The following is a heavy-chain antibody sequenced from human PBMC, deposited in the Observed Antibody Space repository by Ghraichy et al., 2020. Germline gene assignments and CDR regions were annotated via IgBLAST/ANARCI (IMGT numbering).Heavy chain of an antibody. CDR2: ISYDGSNK. D-gene: IGHD2-2*01. Sequence: GGSLRLSCAASGFTFSSYAMHWVRQAPGKGLEWVAVISYDGSNKYYADSVKGRFTISRDNSKNTLYLQMNSLRAEDTDVYYCARDLVDEPDCSSTSCYDWIYYYYGMDVWGQGTTVTVSS. CDR3: ARDLVDEPDCSSTSCYDWIYYYYGMDV. CDR1: GFTFSSYA. J-gene: IGHJ6*02. V-gene: IGHV3-30-3*01.